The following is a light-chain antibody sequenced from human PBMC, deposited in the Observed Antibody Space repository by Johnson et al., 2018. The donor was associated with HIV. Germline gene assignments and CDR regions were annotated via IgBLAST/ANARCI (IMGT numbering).Light chain of an antibody. CDR2: DNN. Sequence: QSVLTQPPSVSAAPGQKVTISCSGSSSNIGNNYVSWYQQLPGTAPKLLIYDNNKRPSGIPDRFSGSKSGTSATLGITGLQTGDEADYYCGTWDSSLSAHSVFGTGTKVTVL. J-gene: IGLJ1*01. CDR3: GTWDSSLSAHSV. CDR1: SSNIGNNY. V-gene: IGLV1-51*01.